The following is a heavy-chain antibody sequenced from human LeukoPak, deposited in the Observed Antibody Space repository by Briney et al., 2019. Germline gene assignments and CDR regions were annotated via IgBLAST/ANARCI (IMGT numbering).Heavy chain of an antibody. CDR2: IKEDGSEK. CDR1: GFTFSSYW. D-gene: IGHD3-10*01. CDR3: AKDLGTLISGTYYYYFDY. J-gene: IGHJ4*02. V-gene: IGHV3-7*01. Sequence: GGSLRLSCAASGFTFSSYWMSWVRQAPGKGLEWVANIKEDGSEKYYVDSVKGRFTTSRDDAKNSLYLQMNSLRAEDTAVYYCAKDLGTLISGTYYYYFDYWGQGTLVTVSS.